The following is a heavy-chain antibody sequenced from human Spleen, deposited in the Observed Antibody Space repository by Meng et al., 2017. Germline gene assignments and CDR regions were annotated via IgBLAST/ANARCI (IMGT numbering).Heavy chain of an antibody. CDR3: ARDEDISAAGKLFGDY. CDR2: INPKSGDT. D-gene: IGHD6-13*01. J-gene: IGHJ4*02. Sequence: ASVKVSCKPSGYNFPDYYIHWVRQAPGRGLEWMGRINPKSGDTHYAQRFQGRVTMTGDTSISTAYMELSGLRSDDTAMYYCARDEDISAAGKLFGDYWGQGTLVTVSS. CDR1: GYNFPDYY. V-gene: IGHV1-2*06.